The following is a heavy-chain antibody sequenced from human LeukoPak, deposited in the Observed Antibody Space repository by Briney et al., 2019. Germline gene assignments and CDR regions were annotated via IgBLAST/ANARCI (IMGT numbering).Heavy chain of an antibody. J-gene: IGHJ6*03. CDR3: AKRGGTTVTTSNFHMDV. CDR1: GLTFSSYG. V-gene: IGHV3-30*02. Sequence: GGSLRLSCAASGLTFSSYGMHWVRQAPGKGLQWVAFIGYDGSNKYTADSARGRFTRSRDNSKDTLYLQMNSLRAEDTAVYYCAKRGGTTVTTSNFHMDVWGKGTTVTVSS. D-gene: IGHD4-17*01. CDR2: IGYDGSNK.